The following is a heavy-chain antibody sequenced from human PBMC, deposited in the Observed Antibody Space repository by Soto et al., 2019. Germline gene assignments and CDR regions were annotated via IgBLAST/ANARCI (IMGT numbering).Heavy chain of an antibody. D-gene: IGHD2-2*01. CDR3: VKVSCSSTSCHHFDY. V-gene: IGHV3-23*01. CDR1: GFTFSSYA. J-gene: IGHJ4*02. Sequence: GGSLRLSCAASGFTFSSYAMSWVRQAPGKGLEWVSAISGSGGSTYYADSVKGRFTISRDNSKNTLYLQMNSLRAEDTAVYYCVKVSCSSTSCHHFDYWGQGTLVTVSS. CDR2: ISGSGGST.